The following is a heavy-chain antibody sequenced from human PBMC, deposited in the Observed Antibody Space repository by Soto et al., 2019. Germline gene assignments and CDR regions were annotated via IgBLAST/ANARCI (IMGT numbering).Heavy chain of an antibody. CDR2: IIPIFGTA. Sequence: QVQLVQSGAEVKKPGSSVKVSCKASGGTFSSYAIRWVRQAPGQGLEWMEGIIPIFGTANYAQKLQGRVTITADKATSTDYMELSSRRSEDTAVYYCARLSYTAMTRDYYYGMDVWGQGTTVTVSS. D-gene: IGHD5-18*01. CDR1: GGTFSSYA. V-gene: IGHV1-69*06. CDR3: ARLSYTAMTRDYYYGMDV. J-gene: IGHJ6*02.